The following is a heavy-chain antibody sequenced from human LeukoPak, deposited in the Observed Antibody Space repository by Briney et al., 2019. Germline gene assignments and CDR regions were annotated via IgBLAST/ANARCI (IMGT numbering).Heavy chain of an antibody. Sequence: GASVTVSFKASGYTFTSYGISWVRQAPGQGLEWMGWISAYNGNTNYAQKLQGRVTMTTDTSTSTAYMELRSLRSDDTAVYYCARDRGTPHHYYYYYGMDVWGQGTTVTVSS. V-gene: IGHV1-18*01. CDR1: GYTFTSYG. CDR3: ARDRGTPHHYYYYYGMDV. CDR2: ISAYNGNT. J-gene: IGHJ6*02.